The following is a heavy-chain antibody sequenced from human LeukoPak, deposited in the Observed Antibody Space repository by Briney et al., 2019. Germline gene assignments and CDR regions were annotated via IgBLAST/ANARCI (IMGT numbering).Heavy chain of an antibody. CDR3: AKDKYDNWNDGGYFDY. D-gene: IGHD1-1*01. Sequence: GGSLRLSCAASGFTFSSYAMSWVRQAPGKGLEWVSAISGSGGSTYYADSVKGRFTISRDNSKNTLYLQMNSLRAEDTAVYYCAKDKYDNWNDGGYFDYWGQGTLVTVSS. V-gene: IGHV3-23*01. J-gene: IGHJ4*02. CDR2: ISGSGGST. CDR1: GFTFSSYA.